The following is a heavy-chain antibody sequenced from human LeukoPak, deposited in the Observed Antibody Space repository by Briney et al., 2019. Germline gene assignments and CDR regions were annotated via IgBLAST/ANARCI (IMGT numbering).Heavy chain of an antibody. Sequence: GGSLRLSCAASGFTFSSYGMHWVRQAPGKGLEWVSRINSDGSSKNYTDSVKGRFTISRDTAKNTLYLQMISLRAEDTAVYYCAKGSPKRRVVPTKLPYWGQGTLVTVP. D-gene: IGHD2-15*01. CDR2: INSDGSSK. CDR1: GFTFSSYG. V-gene: IGHV3-74*01. J-gene: IGHJ4*02. CDR3: AKGSPKRRVVPTKLPY.